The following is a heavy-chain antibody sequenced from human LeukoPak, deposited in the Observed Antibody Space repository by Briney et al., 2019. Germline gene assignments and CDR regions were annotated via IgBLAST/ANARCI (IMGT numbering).Heavy chain of an antibody. CDR1: GFTFGDHA. CDR2: IRSKAYRGTA. V-gene: IGHV3-49*04. D-gene: IGHD2-2*01. CDR3: ARGGYQLLSPAGY. Sequence: GGSLRLSCTASGFTFGDHAMSWVRQAPGKGLEWVGFIRSKAYRGTAEYAASVKGRFTISRDDSKSIAYLQMNSLRAEDTAVYYCARGGYQLLSPAGYWGQGTLVTVSS. J-gene: IGHJ4*02.